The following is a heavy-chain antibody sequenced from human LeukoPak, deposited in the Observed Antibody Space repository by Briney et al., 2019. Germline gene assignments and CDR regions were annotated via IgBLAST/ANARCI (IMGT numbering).Heavy chain of an antibody. J-gene: IGHJ4*02. CDR2: ISGSGGST. V-gene: IGHV3-23*01. Sequence: GGSLRLSCAASGFTFSSYAMSWVRQAPGKGLEWVSAISGSGGSTYYADSVKGRFTISRDNSKNTLYLQMSSLRAEDTAVYYCAKDLRVIVVVITALDYWGQGTLVTVSS. CDR1: GFTFSSYA. D-gene: IGHD3-22*01. CDR3: AKDLRVIVVVITALDY.